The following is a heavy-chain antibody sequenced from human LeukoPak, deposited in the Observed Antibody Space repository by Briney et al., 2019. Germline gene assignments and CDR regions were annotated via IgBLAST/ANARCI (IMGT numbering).Heavy chain of an antibody. J-gene: IGHJ4*02. Sequence: SGRSLRLSCAVSGCTFSSYSMNWVRQAPGQGLDWVSSISSNNSYIYYSDSVKGRFTISRDHAKNSLYLQMNSLTAEDTAVYYGAGDNAAAAGTRFDYWGQGTLVTVSS. D-gene: IGHD6-13*01. CDR2: ISSNNSYI. CDR3: AGDNAAAAGTRFDY. V-gene: IGHV3-21*01. CDR1: GCTFSSYS.